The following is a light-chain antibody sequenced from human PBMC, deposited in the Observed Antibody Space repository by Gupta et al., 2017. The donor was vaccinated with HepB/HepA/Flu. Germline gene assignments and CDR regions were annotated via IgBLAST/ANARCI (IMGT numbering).Light chain of an antibody. CDR3: QQDGSLPLCP. V-gene: IGKV3-20*01. CDR1: RNWRVNY. CDR2: ATS. J-gene: IGKJ2*02. Sequence: ENILTQAPDTMSFSPGDRATLDCRASRNWRVNYLAWYQQKPGQPPRLLIYATSYRVTGIADRFSGSGCGKYFTVTLGTREHEDFAVYYSQQDGSLPLCPFGQGTKLEIK.